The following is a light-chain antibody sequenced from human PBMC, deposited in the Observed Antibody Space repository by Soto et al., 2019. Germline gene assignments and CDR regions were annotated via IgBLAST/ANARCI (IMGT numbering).Light chain of an antibody. CDR2: GSS. CDR1: QSVSSN. CDR3: QQYNNWPLT. Sequence: EIVMTQSPATLSVSPGERATLSCRASQSVSSNLAWYQQKPGQAPRLLIYGSSTRATGIPARFGGSGSGTDFTLTISSLQSEDFAVYYCQQYNNWPLTFGGGTKVDIK. V-gene: IGKV3-15*01. J-gene: IGKJ4*01.